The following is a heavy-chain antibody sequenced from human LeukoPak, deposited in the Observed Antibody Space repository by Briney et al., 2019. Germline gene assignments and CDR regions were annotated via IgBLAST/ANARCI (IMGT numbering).Heavy chain of an antibody. CDR3: ARDDGDYTYYYYYGMDV. J-gene: IGHJ6*02. Sequence: ASVKVSCKASGYTFTSYDINWVRQATGQGLEWMGWMNPNSGNTGYAQKFQGRVTMTRNTSISTAYMELSSLRSEDTAVYYCARDDGDYTYYYYYGMDVWGQGTTVTVSS. CDR1: GYTFTSYD. D-gene: IGHD4-17*01. CDR2: MNPNSGNT. V-gene: IGHV1-8*01.